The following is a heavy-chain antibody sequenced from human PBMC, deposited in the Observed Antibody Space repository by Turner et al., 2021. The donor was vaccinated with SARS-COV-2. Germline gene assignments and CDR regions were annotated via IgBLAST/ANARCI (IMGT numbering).Heavy chain of an antibody. CDR2: ISYDGSNK. V-gene: IGHV3-30-3*01. J-gene: IGHJ4*02. CDR3: AREDYYDSSGSFDY. Sequence: VQLVESGGGVVQPGRSLRLSCPASGFTFSSHAMHWVRQAPGKGLEWVAVISYDGSNKYYADSVKGRLTISRDNSKNTLYVQMNSLRAEDTAVYYCAREDYYDSSGSFDYWGQGTLVTVSS. CDR1: GFTFSSHA. D-gene: IGHD3-22*01.